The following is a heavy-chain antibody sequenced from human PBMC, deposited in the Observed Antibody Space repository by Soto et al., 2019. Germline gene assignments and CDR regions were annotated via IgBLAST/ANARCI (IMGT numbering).Heavy chain of an antibody. Sequence: GGSLRLSCAASGFTFSSYWMSWVRHAPGKGLEWVANIKQDGSEKYYVDSVKGRFTISRDNAKNSLYLQMNSLRAEDTAVYYCARVSSIAAPVDGMDVWGQGTTVTVSS. J-gene: IGHJ6*02. D-gene: IGHD6-6*01. V-gene: IGHV3-7*01. CDR3: ARVSSIAAPVDGMDV. CDR1: GFTFSSYW. CDR2: IKQDGSEK.